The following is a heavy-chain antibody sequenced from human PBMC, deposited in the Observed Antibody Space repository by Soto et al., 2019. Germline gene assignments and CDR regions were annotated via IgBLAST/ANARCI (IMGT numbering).Heavy chain of an antibody. Sequence: QLQLQESGPGLVKPSETLSLTCTVSGGSISSSSYYWGWIRQPPGKGLEWIGSIYYSGSTYYNPSAKSRATITVDRSSNRFSVKLSSVTAAETAVDYCAGHVTTKVRRVIDYRGQGTLVTVSS. CDR2: IYYSGST. CDR1: GGSISSSSYY. CDR3: AGHVTTKVRRVIDY. D-gene: IGHD3-10*01. V-gene: IGHV4-39*01. J-gene: IGHJ4*02.